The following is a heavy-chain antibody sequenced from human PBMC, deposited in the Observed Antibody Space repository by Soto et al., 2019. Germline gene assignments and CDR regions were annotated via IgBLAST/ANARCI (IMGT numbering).Heavy chain of an antibody. Sequence: GGSLRLSCAASGFTFSSYGMHWVRQAPGKGLEWVAVISYDGSNKYYADSVKGRFTISRDNSKNTLYLQMNSLRAEDTAVYCCAKGSLRWQWASVVPDYWGQGTLVTVSS. V-gene: IGHV3-30*18. CDR3: AKGSLRWQWASVVPDY. CDR2: ISYDGSNK. D-gene: IGHD4-17*01. CDR1: GFTFSSYG. J-gene: IGHJ4*02.